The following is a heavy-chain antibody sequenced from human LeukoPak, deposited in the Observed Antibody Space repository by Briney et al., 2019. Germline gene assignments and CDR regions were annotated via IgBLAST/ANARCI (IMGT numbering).Heavy chain of an antibody. CDR1: GGSFSGYY. Sequence: SETLSLTCAVYGGSFSGYYWGWIRQPPGKGLEWIGSIYYSGSTYYNPSLKSRVTISVDTSKNQFSLKLSSVTAADTAVYYCAGLDSGERGVSHPTAFDTWGQGTMVTVSS. D-gene: IGHD4-17*01. CDR3: AGLDSGERGVSHPTAFDT. V-gene: IGHV4-34*01. J-gene: IGHJ3*02. CDR2: IYYSGST.